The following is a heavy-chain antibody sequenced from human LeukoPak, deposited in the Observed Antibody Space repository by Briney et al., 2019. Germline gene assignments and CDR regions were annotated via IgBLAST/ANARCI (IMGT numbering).Heavy chain of an antibody. J-gene: IGHJ4*02. Sequence: SETLSLTCTVSDYSISSGFFWGWVRQSPGKGLEWIAYIHYSGSTNYNPSLKSRITISVDTSKKQFSLKLSSVTAADTAMYYCAKIPATGAFDDWGQGTLVTVSS. D-gene: IGHD6-13*01. V-gene: IGHV4-38-2*02. CDR2: IHYSGST. CDR3: AKIPATGAFDD. CDR1: DYSISSGFF.